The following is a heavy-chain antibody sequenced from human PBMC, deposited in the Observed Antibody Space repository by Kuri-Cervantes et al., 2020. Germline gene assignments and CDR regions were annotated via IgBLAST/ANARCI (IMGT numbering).Heavy chain of an antibody. CDR1: GASVSTGSYY. CDR2: MSKRESP. D-gene: IGHD3-9*01. J-gene: IGHJ4*02. CDR3: ARALSFYDILTGYYRPYYFDY. Sequence: SETLSLTCSVSGASVSTGSYYWSWIRQSPGKGLEWIAYMSKRESPKYNPSLESRVTISLDTAQNQFSLKLTSVTAADTAVYYCARALSFYDILTGYYRPYYFDYWGQGTLVTVSS. V-gene: IGHV4-61*01.